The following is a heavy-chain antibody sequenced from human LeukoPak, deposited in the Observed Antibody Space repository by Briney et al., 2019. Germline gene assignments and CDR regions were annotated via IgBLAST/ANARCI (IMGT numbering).Heavy chain of an antibody. CDR1: GYPFTAYD. CDR2: INPSGGIT. V-gene: IGHV1-46*01. Sequence: ASVNVSCKASGYPFTAYDIHWVRQAPGQGLEGMGIINPSGGITTYAQMCQGSVTMTRDPSTSTVYMELSSLGSDAPAVYYCATNAAGNYRLPARFPALDDAFDIWGQGTEVTVSS. J-gene: IGHJ3*02. D-gene: IGHD1-7*01. CDR3: ATNAAGNYRLPARFPALDDAFDI.